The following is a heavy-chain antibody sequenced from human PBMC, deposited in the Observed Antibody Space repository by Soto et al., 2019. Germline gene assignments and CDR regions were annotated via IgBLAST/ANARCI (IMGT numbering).Heavy chain of an antibody. CDR1: RCTFSAYW. CDR3: ARPMLRGEIFDL. V-gene: IGHV3-7*05. CDR2: INQDGSEK. Sequence: GSLRLSGAGSRCTFSAYWMSWVRQAPGKGLEWVANINQDGSEKKYVDSLKDRFTISRDNARNTAYLQMNSLRAEDTAVYFCARPMLRGEIFDLWGQGTPVTVSS. J-gene: IGHJ4*02. D-gene: IGHD3-10*01.